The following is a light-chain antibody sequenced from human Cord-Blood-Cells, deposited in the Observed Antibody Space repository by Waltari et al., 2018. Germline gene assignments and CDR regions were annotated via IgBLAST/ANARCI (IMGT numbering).Light chain of an antibody. V-gene: IGLV2-14*01. J-gene: IGLJ2*01. CDR3: SSYTSSSVV. CDR1: SIDVGGYNT. CDR2: DVS. Sequence: QSALTQPSSVSGSPGQSLPIPSTVTSIDVGGYNTVSWYQQHPGKAPQLMIYDVSNRPSGVSNRFAGSKSGNTASLTISGLQAEDEADYYCSSYTSSSVVFGGGTKLTVL.